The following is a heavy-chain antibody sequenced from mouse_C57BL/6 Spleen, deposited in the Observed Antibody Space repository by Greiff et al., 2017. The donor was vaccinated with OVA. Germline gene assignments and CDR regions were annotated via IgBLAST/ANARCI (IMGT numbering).Heavy chain of an antibody. V-gene: IGHV1-52*01. J-gene: IGHJ4*01. CDR2: IDPADSET. Sequence: QVQLQQPGAELVRPGSSVKLSCKASGYTFTSYWMHWVKQRPIQGLEWIGNIDPADSETHYHQKLKDKATLTVDKSNSTTDMQLSNLTSEDSAVNDCARRRKECDYDAMDDWGQGTSVTVSS. CDR3: ARRRKECDYDAMDD. CDR1: GYTFTSYW.